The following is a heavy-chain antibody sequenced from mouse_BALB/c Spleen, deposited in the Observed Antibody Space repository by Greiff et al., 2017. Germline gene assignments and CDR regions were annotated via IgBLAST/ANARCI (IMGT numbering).Heavy chain of an antibody. V-gene: IGHV1-87*01. CDR2: IYPGDGDT. CDR3: ARRGDYEYNYAMDY. CDR1: GYTFTSYW. Sequence: QVQLLQSGAELVRPGASVKLSCKASGYTFTSYWMQWVKQRPGQGLEWIGAIYPGDGDTRYTQKFTGKATLTADKSSSTAYMQLSSLASEDSAVYYCARRGDYEYNYAMDYWGQGTSVTVSS. J-gene: IGHJ4*01. D-gene: IGHD2-4*01.